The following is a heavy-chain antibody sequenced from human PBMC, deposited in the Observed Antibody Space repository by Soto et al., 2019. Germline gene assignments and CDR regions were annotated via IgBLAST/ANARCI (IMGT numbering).Heavy chain of an antibody. CDR1: GYIFTSYY. V-gene: IGHV1-46*01. J-gene: IGHJ6*02. Sequence: ASVKVSCKASGYIFTSYYIHWVRQAPGQGLEWMGWINPFVGSRMFAQSFQGRVTITRDKSTGTAYMEVSSLRSEDTAVYYCAIRLVYCSSTSCYGEDPYYYYGMDVWGQGTTVTVSS. D-gene: IGHD2-2*01. CDR3: AIRLVYCSSTSCYGEDPYYYYGMDV. CDR2: INPFVGSR.